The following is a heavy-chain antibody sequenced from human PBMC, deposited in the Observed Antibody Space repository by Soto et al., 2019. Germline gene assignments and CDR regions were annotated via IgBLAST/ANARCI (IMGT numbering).Heavy chain of an antibody. D-gene: IGHD2-15*01. V-gene: IGHV6-1*01. J-gene: IGHJ3*02. CDR3: ARDPPGSGCAFDI. Sequence: SQALSLTCAISGDSVSRNSAAWNWIRQSTSRGLEWLGRTYYRSKWYNDYAVSVKSRITINPDTSKNQFSLQLNSVTPEDTAVYYCARDPPGSGCAFDIWGKGTMVTVSS. CDR1: GDSVSRNSAA. CDR2: TYYRSKWYN.